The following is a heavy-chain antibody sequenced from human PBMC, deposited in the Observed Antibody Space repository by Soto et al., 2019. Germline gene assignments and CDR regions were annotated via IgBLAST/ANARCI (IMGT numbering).Heavy chain of an antibody. CDR2: VSGNADRT. CDR3: AKCGGTGWGAFDI. D-gene: IGHD2-21*01. CDR1: GFSFSSYA. Sequence: EVVLLDSGGGLVQPGGSLRLSCAASGFSFSSYAMCWVRQVPRKGLEWVSCVSGNADRTYDADSVKSRFTISRDNSKNTLYLQMNSLRAEDTALYYCAKCGGTGWGAFDIWGQGSMVTVSS. J-gene: IGHJ3*02. V-gene: IGHV3-23*01.